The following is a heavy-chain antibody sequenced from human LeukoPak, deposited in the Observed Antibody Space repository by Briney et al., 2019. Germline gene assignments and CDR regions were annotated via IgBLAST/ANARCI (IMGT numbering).Heavy chain of an antibody. D-gene: IGHD3-10*01. CDR2: IYYNGST. Sequence: SEALSLTCTVSGGSLSSYYWSWIRQPPGKGLEWIGYIYYNGSTKYNPSLKSRVTISVDTSKSQFSLKLSSVTAADTAVFYCARTKYGSGRQLNVWGQGTTVTVSS. J-gene: IGHJ6*02. CDR1: GGSLSSYY. CDR3: ARTKYGSGRQLNV. V-gene: IGHV4-59*01.